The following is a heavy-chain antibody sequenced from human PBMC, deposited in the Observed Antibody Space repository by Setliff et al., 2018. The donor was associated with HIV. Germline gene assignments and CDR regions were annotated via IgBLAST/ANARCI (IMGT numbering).Heavy chain of an antibody. CDR1: GYRFNTYG. CDR2: ISPYNGDT. V-gene: IGHV1-18*01. CDR3: ARALPTVPHVY. Sequence: ASVKVSCKASGYRFNTYGISWVRQAPGQGLEWMGWISPYNGDTRSAQSLQGRVTLTTDTSTNTAYMEMRTLRSDDTAVYYCARALPTVPHVYWGQGTLVTVSS. D-gene: IGHD4-17*01. J-gene: IGHJ4*02.